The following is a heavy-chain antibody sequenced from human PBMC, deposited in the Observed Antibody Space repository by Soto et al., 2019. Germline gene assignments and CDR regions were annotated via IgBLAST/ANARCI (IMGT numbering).Heavy chain of an antibody. CDR1: GYTFTGYY. D-gene: IGHD1-20*01. CDR3: ARGFGITGFFAY. V-gene: IGHV1-2*02. CDR2: INPNSGGT. Sequence: ASVKVSCKASGYTFTGYYMHWVRQAPGQGLEWMGWINPNSGGTNYAQKFQGRVTMTRDTSISTAYMELSRPRSDDTAVYYCARGFGITGFFAYWGQGTLVTVSS. J-gene: IGHJ4*02.